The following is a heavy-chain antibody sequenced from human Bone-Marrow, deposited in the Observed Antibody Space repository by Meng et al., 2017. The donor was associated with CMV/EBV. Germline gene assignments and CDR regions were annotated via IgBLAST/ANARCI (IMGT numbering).Heavy chain of an antibody. D-gene: IGHD3-9*01. CDR2: IYSGGSST. J-gene: IGHJ6*02. CDR1: GFSVSDNY. CDR3: AKGEYDILTGYYHTYYYYGMDV. Sequence: GGSLRLSCAASGFSVSDNYMSWVRQAPGRGLEWVSVIYSGGSSTYYADSVKGRFTISRDNSKNTLYLQMNSLRAEDTAVYYCAKGEYDILTGYYHTYYYYGMDVWGQGTTVTVSS. V-gene: IGHV3-23*03.